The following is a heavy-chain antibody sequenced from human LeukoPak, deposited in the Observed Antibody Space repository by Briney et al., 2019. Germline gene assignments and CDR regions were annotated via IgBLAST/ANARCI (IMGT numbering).Heavy chain of an antibody. D-gene: IGHD5-18*01. CDR3: ARDGNTAMVPPGV. CDR2: IYHSGST. CDR1: GGSISSSSYY. Sequence: PSETLSLTCTVSGGSISSSSYYWGWIRQPPGKGLEWIGSIYHSGSTYYNPSLKSRVTISVDTSKNQFSLKLSSVTAADTAVYYCARDGNTAMVPPGVWGKGTTVTVSS. V-gene: IGHV4-39*07. J-gene: IGHJ6*04.